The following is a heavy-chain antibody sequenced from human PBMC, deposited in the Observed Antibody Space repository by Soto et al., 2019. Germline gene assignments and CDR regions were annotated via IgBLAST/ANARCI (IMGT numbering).Heavy chain of an antibody. CDR3: ARDHGITIFGVVSGYYYYGMDV. J-gene: IGHJ6*02. CDR2: INPSGGST. Sequence: ASVKVTCKASGYTFTSYYMHWVRQAPGQGLEWMGIINPSGGSTSYAQKFQGRVTMTRDTSTSTVYMELSSLRSEDTAVYYCARDHGITIFGVVSGYYYYGMDVWDQGTTVTVSS. CDR1: GYTFTSYY. D-gene: IGHD3-3*01. V-gene: IGHV1-46*01.